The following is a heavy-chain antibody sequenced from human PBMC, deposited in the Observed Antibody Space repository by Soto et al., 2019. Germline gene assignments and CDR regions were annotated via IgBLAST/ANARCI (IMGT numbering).Heavy chain of an antibody. Sequence: QVQLRESGPGLVRPSQTLSLTCTVSGGSISRGGYYWTWIRQHPGKGLEWIGHIYYSGSSFYNPSLKSRVTISVDTPKNQFSLKLTSVTAADTAVYYCARASDAYSVDSWGQGTLVTVSS. J-gene: IGHJ4*02. CDR1: GGSISRGGYY. CDR3: ARASDAYSVDS. CDR2: IYYSGSS. D-gene: IGHD4-4*01. V-gene: IGHV4-31*03.